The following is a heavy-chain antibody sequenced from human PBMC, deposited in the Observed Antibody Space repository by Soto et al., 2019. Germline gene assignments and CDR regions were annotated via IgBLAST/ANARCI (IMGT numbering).Heavy chain of an antibody. CDR3: ALRDSGYDTYYYYGMDV. V-gene: IGHV5-10-1*01. CDR2: IDPSDSYT. J-gene: IGHJ6*02. CDR1: GYSFTSYW. D-gene: IGHD5-12*01. Sequence: GESLKISCKGSGYSFTSYWISWVRQMPGKGLEWMGRIDPSDSYTNYSPSFQGHVTISADKSISTACLQWSSLKAPDTAMYYCALRDSGYDTYYYYGMDVWGQGTTVTVSS.